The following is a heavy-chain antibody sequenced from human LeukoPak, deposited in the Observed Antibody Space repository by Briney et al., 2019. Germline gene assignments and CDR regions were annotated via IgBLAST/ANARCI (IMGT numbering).Heavy chain of an antibody. J-gene: IGHJ3*02. V-gene: IGHV3-48*01. D-gene: IGHD1-26*01. CDR1: GFTFSSYS. Sequence: GGSLRLSCAASGFTFSSYSMNWVRQAPGKGLEWVSYISSSSSTIYYADSVKGRFTISRDNSKNTLYLQMNSLRAEDTAVYYCARGGSYLSAFDIWGQGTMVTVSS. CDR3: ARGGSYLSAFDI. CDR2: ISSSSSTI.